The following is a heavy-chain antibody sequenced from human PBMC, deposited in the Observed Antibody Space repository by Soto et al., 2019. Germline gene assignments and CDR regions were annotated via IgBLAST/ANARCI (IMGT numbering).Heavy chain of an antibody. J-gene: IGHJ4*02. CDR1: GYTFTGDY. CDR2: INPNSGGT. Sequence: ASVKVSCKASGYTFTGDYMHWVRQAPGQGLEWMGWINPNSGGTNYAQKFQGRVTMTRDTSISTAYMELSRLRSDDTAVYYCAREGYYYDSSGYRPFNYWGQGTLVTVSS. V-gene: IGHV1-2*02. CDR3: AREGYYYDSSGYRPFNY. D-gene: IGHD3-22*01.